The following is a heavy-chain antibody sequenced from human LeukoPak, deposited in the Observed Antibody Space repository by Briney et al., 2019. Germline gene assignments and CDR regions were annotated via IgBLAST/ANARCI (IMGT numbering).Heavy chain of an antibody. J-gene: IGHJ5*02. CDR3: ASRRLQDRRPWGDNWFDP. CDR2: INHSGST. Sequence: SEPLSLTCAVYGGSFSGYYWSWIRKPPAKGLEWIGEINHSGSTNYNPSLKSRVTISVDTSKNQFSLKLSSVTAADTAVYYCASRRLQDRRPWGDNWFDPWGQGTLVTVSS. D-gene: IGHD3-16*01. V-gene: IGHV4-34*01. CDR1: GGSFSGYY.